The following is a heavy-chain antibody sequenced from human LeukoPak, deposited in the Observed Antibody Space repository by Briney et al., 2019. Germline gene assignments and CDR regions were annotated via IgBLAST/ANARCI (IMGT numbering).Heavy chain of an antibody. Sequence: SQTLSLTCTVSGGSISSGDYYWSWIRQHPGKGLEWIGYSYYSGSTNYNPSLKSRVTISLDTSKNQFSLKLTSVTAADTAVYYCAKSGSYYGSTSGWGQGTLVTVSP. CDR1: GGSISSGDYY. V-gene: IGHV4-31*03. D-gene: IGHD3-10*01. CDR3: AKSGSYYGSTSG. CDR2: SYYSGST. J-gene: IGHJ4*02.